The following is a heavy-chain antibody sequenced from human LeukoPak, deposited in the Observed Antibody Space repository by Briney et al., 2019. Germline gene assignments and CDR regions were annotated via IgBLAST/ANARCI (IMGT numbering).Heavy chain of an antibody. CDR1: GYTFTSYY. J-gene: IGHJ6*02. Sequence: APVKVSCKASGYTFTSYYMHWVRQAPGQGLEWMGIINPSGGSTSYAQKFQGRVTMTRDASTSTVYMELSSLRSEDTAVYYCARDRIGDIVVVPAALIYYYYYGMDVWGQGTTVTVSS. V-gene: IGHV1-46*01. D-gene: IGHD2-2*01. CDR2: INPSGGST. CDR3: ARDRIGDIVVVPAALIYYYYYGMDV.